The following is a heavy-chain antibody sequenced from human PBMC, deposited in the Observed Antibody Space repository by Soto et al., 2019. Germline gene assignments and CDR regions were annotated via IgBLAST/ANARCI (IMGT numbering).Heavy chain of an antibody. D-gene: IGHD6-19*01. J-gene: IGHJ4*02. CDR2: IDWDDDK. CDR3: ARIPYSSGWYYDDN. Sequence: SGPTLVNPTQTLTLTCTFSGFSLTTSGMCVSWIRQPPGKALEWLARIDWDDDKYYSTSLKTRLTISKDTSKNQVVLTMTNMDPVDTATYYCARIPYSSGWYYDDNWGQGTLVTVSS. CDR1: GFSLTTSGMC. V-gene: IGHV2-70*11.